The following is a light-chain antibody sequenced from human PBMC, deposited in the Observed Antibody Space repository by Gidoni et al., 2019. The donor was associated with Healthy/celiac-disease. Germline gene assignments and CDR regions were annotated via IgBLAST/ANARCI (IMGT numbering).Light chain of an antibody. CDR3: QAWDSSVV. Sequence: SYELTQPPSASVSPGQTASITCSGGKLGDKYACWYQQKPGQSPVLVIYQDSKRPSGIPERFSGSNSENTATLTISGTQAMDEADYYCQAWDSSVVFGGGTKLXV. V-gene: IGLV3-1*01. J-gene: IGLJ2*01. CDR2: QDS. CDR1: KLGDKY.